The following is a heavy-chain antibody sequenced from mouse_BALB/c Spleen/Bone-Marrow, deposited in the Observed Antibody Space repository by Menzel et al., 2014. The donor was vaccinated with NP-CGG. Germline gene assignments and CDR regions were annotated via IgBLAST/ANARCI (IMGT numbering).Heavy chain of an antibody. J-gene: IGHJ3*01. Sequence: VQLQQSGPELVKPGASVKMSCKASGYTFTDYVISWVKQRTGQGLEWIGEIYPGSGSIYYNEKFKGKATLTADKSSHTAYMQLSSLTSEDSAVYFCAGELRFGYWGQGTLVTVSA. V-gene: IGHV1-77*01. CDR3: AGELRFGY. CDR1: GYTFTDYV. CDR2: IYPGSGSI.